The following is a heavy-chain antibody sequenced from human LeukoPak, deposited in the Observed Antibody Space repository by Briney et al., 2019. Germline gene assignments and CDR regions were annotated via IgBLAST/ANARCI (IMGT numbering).Heavy chain of an antibody. Sequence: GGSLRLSCAASGFTFSNARMSWVRQAPGKGLEWVGRITSISDGGTTEYAAPVKGRSSISRDDSKNTVYLEINSLKTEDTGVYYCATDGGRWSLPFDFWGQGSLVIVSS. J-gene: IGHJ4*02. D-gene: IGHD4-23*01. CDR2: ITSISDGGTT. V-gene: IGHV3-15*01. CDR1: GFTFSNAR. CDR3: ATDGGRWSLPFDF.